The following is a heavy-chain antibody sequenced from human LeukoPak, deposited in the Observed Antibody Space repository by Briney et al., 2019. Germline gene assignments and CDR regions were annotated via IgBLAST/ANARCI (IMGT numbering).Heavy chain of an antibody. CDR3: AKPAGSGWYLNSFDS. CDR2: ISYDGSKK. D-gene: IGHD6-19*01. V-gene: IGHV3-30*18. CDR1: GFTFSSFG. Sequence: PGGSLRLSCAASGFTFSSFGMHWVRQTPGKGLEWVALISYDGSKKYYADSVKGRFTISRDISKNTLYLQMNSLRAEDTAMYYCAKPAGSGWYLNSFDSWGQGTLVTVSS. J-gene: IGHJ4*02.